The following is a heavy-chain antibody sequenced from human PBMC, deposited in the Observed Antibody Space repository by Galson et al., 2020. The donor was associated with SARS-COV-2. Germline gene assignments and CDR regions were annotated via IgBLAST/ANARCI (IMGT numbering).Heavy chain of an antibody. D-gene: IGHD6-13*01. CDR2: ISYDGSNK. V-gene: IGHV3-30*04. Sequence: GGSLRLSCAASGFTFSSYAMHWVRQAPGKGLEWVAVISYDGSNKYYADSVKGRFTISRDNSKNTLYLQMNSLRAEDTAVYYCAPELAAAGKNIDYWGQGTLVTVSS. J-gene: IGHJ4*02. CDR1: GFTFSSYA. CDR3: APELAAAGKNIDY.